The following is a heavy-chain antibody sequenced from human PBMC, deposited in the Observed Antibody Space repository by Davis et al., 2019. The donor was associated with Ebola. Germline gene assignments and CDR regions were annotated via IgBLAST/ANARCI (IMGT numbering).Heavy chain of an antibody. CDR2: IYYSGST. D-gene: IGHD2-15*01. Sequence: GSLRLSCTDSVITFSSYAMTWVRQPPGKGLEWIGYIYYSGSTNYNPSLKSRVTISVDTSKNQFSLKLSSVTAADTAVYYCAREGYCSGGSCYSNWFDPWGQRTLVTVSS. J-gene: IGHJ5*02. V-gene: IGHV4-59*01. CDR1: VITFSSYA. CDR3: AREGYCSGGSCYSNWFDP.